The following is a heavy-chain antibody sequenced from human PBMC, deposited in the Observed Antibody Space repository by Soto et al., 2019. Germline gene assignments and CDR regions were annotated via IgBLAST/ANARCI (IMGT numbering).Heavy chain of an antibody. D-gene: IGHD2-2*01. Sequence: QVQLVQSGAEVKKPGSSVKVSCKASGGTFSSYAISWVRQAPGQGLAWMGGIIPIFGTANYAQKFQGRVTITADKSTSTDYMELSSVRSEDTVVYYCATRRAAMDTGHYYGMDGGGQGTAVTVSS. J-gene: IGHJ6*02. CDR2: IIPIFGTA. CDR3: ATRRAAMDTGHYYGMDG. CDR1: GGTFSSYA. V-gene: IGHV1-69*06.